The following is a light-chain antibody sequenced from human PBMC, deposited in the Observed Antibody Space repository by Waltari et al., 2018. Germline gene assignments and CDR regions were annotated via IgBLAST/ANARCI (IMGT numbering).Light chain of an antibody. CDR1: QSVSSY. V-gene: IGKV3-11*01. CDR3: QQRRNWPLT. CDR2: YAS. Sequence: EIVLTQSPATLSLSPGERATLSCRASQSVSSYLAWYQQKPGQSPRLLIYYASNRATGIPARFSGSGSGTDFTLTISSLEPEDFAVYYCQQRRNWPLTFGPGTKVDVK. J-gene: IGKJ3*01.